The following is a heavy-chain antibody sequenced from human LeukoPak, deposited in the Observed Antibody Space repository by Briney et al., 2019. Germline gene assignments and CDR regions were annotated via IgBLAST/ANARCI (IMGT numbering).Heavy chain of an antibody. CDR2: IYYSGST. Sequence: SETLSLTCTVSGGSISSYYWSWIRQPPGKGLEWIGYIYYSGSTNYNPSLKSRVTISVDTSKNQLSLKLSSVTAADTAVYYCARSGPEDQDGGLWFGELSTYYFDYWGQGTLVTVSS. CDR1: GGSISSYY. D-gene: IGHD3-10*01. J-gene: IGHJ4*02. V-gene: IGHV4-59*01. CDR3: ARSGPEDQDGGLWFGELSTYYFDY.